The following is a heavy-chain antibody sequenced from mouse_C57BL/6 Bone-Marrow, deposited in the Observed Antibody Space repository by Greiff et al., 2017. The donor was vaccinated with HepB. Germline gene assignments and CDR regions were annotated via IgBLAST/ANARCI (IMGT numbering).Heavy chain of an antibody. J-gene: IGHJ4*01. CDR2: SRNKAHDYTT. CDR3: ARGSYVYATVYYAMDY. D-gene: IGHD2-2*01. Sequence: EVKVVESGGGLVQSGRSLRLSCATSGFTFSDFYMEWVRQAPGKGLEWIGASRNKAHDYTTEYSASVKGRFIVSRDTSQSILYLQMNALRAEDTAIYYCARGSYVYATVYYAMDYWGQGTSVTVSS. V-gene: IGHV7-1*01. CDR1: GFTFSDFY.